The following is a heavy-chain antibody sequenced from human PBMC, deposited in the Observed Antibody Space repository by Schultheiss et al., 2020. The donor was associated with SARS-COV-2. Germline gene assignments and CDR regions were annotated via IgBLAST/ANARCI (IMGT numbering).Heavy chain of an antibody. CDR3: AGYYYDSSGYYQDY. V-gene: IGHV3-30*01. D-gene: IGHD3-22*01. J-gene: IGHJ4*02. CDR1: GFTFSSYA. Sequence: GGSLRLSCAASGFTFSSYAMHWVRQAPGKGLEWVAVISYDGSNKYYADSVKGRFTISRDNSKNTLYLQMNSLRAEDTAVYYCAGYYYDSSGYYQDYWGQGTLVTVSS. CDR2: ISYDGSNK.